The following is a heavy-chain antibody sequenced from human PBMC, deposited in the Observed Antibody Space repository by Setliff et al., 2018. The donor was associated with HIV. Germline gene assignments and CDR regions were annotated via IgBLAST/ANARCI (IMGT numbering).Heavy chain of an antibody. D-gene: IGHD5-18*01. J-gene: IGHJ3*02. CDR1: GGSISTYY. CDR2: IYYSGGT. Sequence: SETLSLTCTVSGGSISTYYWSWIRQSPGKGLEWIGYIYYSGGTKYNPSLKGRLTISVDTSKNQFSLKLRSVTAADTAFYYCARGVTHPPPFGAFDIWGLGTLVTVSS. CDR3: ARGVTHPPPFGAFDI. V-gene: IGHV4-59*01.